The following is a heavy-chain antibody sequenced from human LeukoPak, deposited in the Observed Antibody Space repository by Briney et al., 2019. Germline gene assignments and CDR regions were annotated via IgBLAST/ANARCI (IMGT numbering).Heavy chain of an antibody. D-gene: IGHD2-2*01. CDR2: ISSSSSNI. CDR3: ARVAGYCDSTSNCYSDY. V-gene: IGHV3-21*01. Sequence: GGSLRLSCVASGFTFSIYTMNWVRQAPGKGLEWLSSISSSSSNIYNADSVRGRFTISRDNAKNSLYLQMNSPRAEDTAVYYCARVAGYCDSTSNCYSDYWGQGTLVTVSS. CDR1: GFTFSIYT. J-gene: IGHJ4*02.